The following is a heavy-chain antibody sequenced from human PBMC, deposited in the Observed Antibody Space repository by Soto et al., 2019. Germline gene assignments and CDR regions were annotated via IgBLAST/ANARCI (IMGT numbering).Heavy chain of an antibody. CDR1: GFTFSSSA. CDR3: AKDLRFGSLKDDYPDP. D-gene: IGHD4-17*01. Sequence: RGSLRLSCAASGFTFSSSAMSWVRQAPGNGLEWVSATTASGYTADYADSVQGRFTISRANSKNTLYLQMNSLSAEDTATYSCAKDLRFGSLKDDYPDPWGQGTLVAVCS. J-gene: IGHJ5*02. CDR2: TTASGYTA. V-gene: IGHV3-23*01.